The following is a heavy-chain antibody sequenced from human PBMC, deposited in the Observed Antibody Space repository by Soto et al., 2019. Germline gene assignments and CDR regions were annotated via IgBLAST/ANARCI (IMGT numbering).Heavy chain of an antibody. CDR2: ISAYNGDT. Sequence: QVQLVQSEAEVRKPGASVKVYCKASGYSFTTHGISWVRRAPGHGLEWMGWISAYNGDTHYVQRFQGRLTMTTDTSTSTAYMELRSLTSVDTAVYYCARDPPFSGMLRGPPLMDVWGQGTTVTVSS. CDR3: ARDPPFSGMLRGPPLMDV. CDR1: GYSFTTHG. V-gene: IGHV1-18*04. J-gene: IGHJ6*02. D-gene: IGHD2-15*01.